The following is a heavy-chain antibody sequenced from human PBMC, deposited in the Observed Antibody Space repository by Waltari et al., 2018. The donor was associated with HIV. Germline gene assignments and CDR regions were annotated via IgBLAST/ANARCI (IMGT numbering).Heavy chain of an antibody. D-gene: IGHD6-13*01. J-gene: IGHJ6*02. Sequence: QVQLQESGPGLVQPSETLSLTCPVSGYSLSSGYYWGWIRQPPGKGLEWIGSIYHSGRTYYNPSLKSRVTISVDTSKNQFSLKLSSVTAADTAVYYCARDPPPSGGSSSWYTPHYGMDVWGQGTTVTVSS. V-gene: IGHV4-38-2*02. CDR3: ARDPPPSGGSSSWYTPHYGMDV. CDR1: GYSLSSGYY. CDR2: IYHSGRT.